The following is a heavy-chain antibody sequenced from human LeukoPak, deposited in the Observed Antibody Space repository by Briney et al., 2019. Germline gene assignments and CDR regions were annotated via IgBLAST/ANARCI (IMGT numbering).Heavy chain of an antibody. CDR2: ISAYNGNT. V-gene: IGHV1-18*01. CDR1: GYTFTSYG. Sequence: EASVKVSCKASGYTFTSYGISWVRQAPGQGLEWMGWISAYNGNTNYAQKLQGRVTMTTDTSTSTAYMEVRSLRSDDTAVYYCARDLSDYYDSSGYFGYWGQGTPVTVSS. CDR3: ARDLSDYYDSSGYFGY. J-gene: IGHJ4*02. D-gene: IGHD3-22*01.